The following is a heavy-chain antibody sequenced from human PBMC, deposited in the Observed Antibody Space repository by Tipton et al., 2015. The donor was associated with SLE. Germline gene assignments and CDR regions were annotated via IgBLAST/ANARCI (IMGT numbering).Heavy chain of an antibody. D-gene: IGHD5-24*01. CDR2: IYYVGKT. Sequence: TLSLTCTVSGGSISSGGLFWSWVRQHPGKGLEWIGYIYYVGKTYYTPSLTSRVSMSVDTSENQFSLRLSSVTAADTAVYFCARGVSADGSFDPWGPGPLVTVSS. CDR1: GGSISSGGLF. CDR3: ARGVSADGSFDP. J-gene: IGHJ5*02. V-gene: IGHV4-31*03.